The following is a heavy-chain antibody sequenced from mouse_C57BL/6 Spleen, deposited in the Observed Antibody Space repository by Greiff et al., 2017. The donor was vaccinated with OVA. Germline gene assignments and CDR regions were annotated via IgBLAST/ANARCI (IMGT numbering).Heavy chain of an antibody. V-gene: IGHV5-12*01. J-gene: IGHJ4*01. CDR1: GFTFSDYY. Sequence: EVKLVESGGGLVQPGGSLKLSCAASGFTFSDYYMYWVRQTPEKRLEWVAYISNGGGSTYYPDTVKGRFTISRDNAKNTLYLQMSRLKSEDTAMYYCARQTVVALYAMDYWGQGTSVTVSS. CDR3: ARQTVVALYAMDY. CDR2: ISNGGGST. D-gene: IGHD1-1*01.